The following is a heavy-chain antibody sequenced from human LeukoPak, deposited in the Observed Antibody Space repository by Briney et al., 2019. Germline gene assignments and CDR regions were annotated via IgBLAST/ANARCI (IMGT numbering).Heavy chain of an antibody. D-gene: IGHD5-12*01. Sequence: KPGGSLRLSCAASGFTFSSYEMNWVRQAPGKGLEWVSSISSSSSYIYYADSVKGRFTISRDNAKNSLYLQMNSLRAEDTAVYYCARAVGYSGFSDYWGQGTLVTVSS. CDR1: GFTFSSYE. J-gene: IGHJ4*02. V-gene: IGHV3-21*01. CDR3: ARAVGYSGFSDY. CDR2: ISSSSSYI.